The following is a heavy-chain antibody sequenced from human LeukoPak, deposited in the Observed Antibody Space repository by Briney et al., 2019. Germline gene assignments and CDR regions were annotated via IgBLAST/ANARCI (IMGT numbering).Heavy chain of an antibody. J-gene: IGHJ4*02. D-gene: IGHD2-21*02. Sequence: GGSLRLSCAASGFTFSNYWMYWVRQAPGKGLEWVSRITGDGSTSYADSVKGRFTISRDNAKNSLYLQMNSLRAEDTAVYYCARVGVVTAIKYYFDYWGQGTLVTVSS. CDR2: ITGDGST. CDR3: ARVGVVTAIKYYFDY. V-gene: IGHV3-74*01. CDR1: GFTFSNYW.